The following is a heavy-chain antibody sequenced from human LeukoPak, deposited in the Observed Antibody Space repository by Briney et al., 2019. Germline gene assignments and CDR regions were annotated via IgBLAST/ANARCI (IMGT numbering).Heavy chain of an antibody. J-gene: IGHJ3*02. CDR1: GFTFSSYM. CDR2: ISSGSSYI. D-gene: IGHD3-10*01. Sequence: GGSLRLSCAASGFTFSSYMVTWVRQAPGKGLEWVSSISSGSSYIYYEDSVKGRFTISRDNGKNSLYLQMSSLRAEDTAVYYCAIAMDSISGTGDTFDIWGQGTMVTVSS. CDR3: AIAMDSISGTGDTFDI. V-gene: IGHV3-21*01.